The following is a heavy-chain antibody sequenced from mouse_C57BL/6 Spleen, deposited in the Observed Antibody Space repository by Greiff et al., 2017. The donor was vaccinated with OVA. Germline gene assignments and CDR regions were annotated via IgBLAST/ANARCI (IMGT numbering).Heavy chain of an antibody. CDR1: GYSITSGYY. D-gene: IGHD2-3*01. V-gene: IGHV3-6*01. J-gene: IGHJ2*01. CDR3: ARAIYDGYYVDY. CDR2: ISYDGSN. Sequence: DVQLQESGPGLVKPSQSLSLTCSVTGYSITSGYYWNWIRQFPGNKLEWMGYISYDGSNNYNPSLKNRISITRDTSKNQFFLKLNSVTTEDTATYYCARAIYDGYYVDYWGQGTTLTVSS.